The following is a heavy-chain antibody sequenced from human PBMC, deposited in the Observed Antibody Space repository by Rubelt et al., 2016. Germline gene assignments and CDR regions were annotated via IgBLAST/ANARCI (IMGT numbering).Heavy chain of an antibody. CDR2: IYHSGST. CDR3: AGDPFHTNGFVAAYYGMDV. Sequence: QVQLQQWGAGLLKPSETLSLTCAVYGGSFSGYYWSWIRQPPGKGLEWIGEIYHSGSTNYNPSLKSRVTISVDKAKNQFSLKLSSVTAADTAVYYCAGDPFHTNGFVAAYYGMDVWGQGTTVTVSS. D-gene: IGHD6-19*01. J-gene: IGHJ6*02. CDR1: GGSFSGYY. V-gene: IGHV4-34*01.